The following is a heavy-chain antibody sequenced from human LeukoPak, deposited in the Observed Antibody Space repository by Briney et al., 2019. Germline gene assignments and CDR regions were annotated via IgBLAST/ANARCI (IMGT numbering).Heavy chain of an antibody. V-gene: IGHV1-3*03. D-gene: IGHD6-13*01. J-gene: IGHJ4*02. CDR1: GYTFTSYA. CDR2: INAGNGNT. CDR3: AREDSSSWDTYYFDY. Sequence: GASVKVSCKASGYTFTSYAMHWVRQAPGQRLEWMGWINAGNGNTKYSQEFQGRVTITRVTSASTAYMELSSLRSEDMAVYYCAREDSSSWDTYYFDYWGQGTLVTVSS.